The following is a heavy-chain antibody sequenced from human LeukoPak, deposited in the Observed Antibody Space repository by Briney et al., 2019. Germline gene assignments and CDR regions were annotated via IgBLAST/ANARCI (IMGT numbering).Heavy chain of an antibody. CDR3: ARERGIVVVVAEEESSKKPAPRKGVSWFDP. J-gene: IGHJ5*02. CDR1: GGSFSGYY. V-gene: IGHV4-34*01. Sequence: SETLSLTCAVYGGSFSGYYWSWIRQPPGKGLEWIGEINHSGSTNYNPSLKSRVTISVDTSKNQFSLKLSSVTAAGTAVYYCARERGIVVVVAEEESSKKPAPRKGVSWFDPWGQGTLVTVSS. CDR2: INHSGST. D-gene: IGHD2-15*01.